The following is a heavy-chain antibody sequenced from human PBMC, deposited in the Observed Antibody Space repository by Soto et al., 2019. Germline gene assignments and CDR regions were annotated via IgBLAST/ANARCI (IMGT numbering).Heavy chain of an antibody. V-gene: IGHV4-61*01. Sequence: SETLSLTCTVSGDSVSSGSYYWSWIRQPPGKGLEWIGYIYNSGSTKYNPSLKTRVTISVDTSKNQLSLKLSSVTAADTAVYYCARVSYYYYSSSYYFFHYWGQGTPVTVSS. CDR2: IYNSGST. J-gene: IGHJ4*02. CDR3: ARVSYYYYSSSYYFFHY. CDR1: GDSVSSGSYY. D-gene: IGHD3-22*01.